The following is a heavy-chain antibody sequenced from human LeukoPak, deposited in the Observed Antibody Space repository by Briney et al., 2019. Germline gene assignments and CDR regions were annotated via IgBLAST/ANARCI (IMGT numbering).Heavy chain of an antibody. J-gene: IGHJ6*02. CDR2: IWYDGSNK. D-gene: IGHD3-22*01. V-gene: IGHV3-33*01. Sequence: PGKSLRLSCAASGFTFSNYGMHWVRQAPGKGLEWVAVIWYDGSNKYYADSVRGRFTISRDNSKNTLYLRMTSLRAEDTAVYYCARRGRYYYDSSGYYDYYYGMDVWGQGTTVTVSS. CDR1: GFTFSNYG. CDR3: ARRGRYYYDSSGYYDYYYGMDV.